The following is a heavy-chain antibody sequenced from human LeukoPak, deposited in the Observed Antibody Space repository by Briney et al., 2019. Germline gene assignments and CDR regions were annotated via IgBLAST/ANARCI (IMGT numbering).Heavy chain of an antibody. CDR2: IIPIFGIA. Sequence: GASVKVSCKASGGTFSSYAISWVRQAPGQGLEWMGRIIPIFGIANYAQKFQGRVTITADKSTSTAYMELSSLRSEDTAVYYCARCYGDYGYNWFDPWGQGTPVTVSS. V-gene: IGHV1-69*04. J-gene: IGHJ5*02. CDR1: GGTFSSYA. CDR3: ARCYGDYGYNWFDP. D-gene: IGHD4-17*01.